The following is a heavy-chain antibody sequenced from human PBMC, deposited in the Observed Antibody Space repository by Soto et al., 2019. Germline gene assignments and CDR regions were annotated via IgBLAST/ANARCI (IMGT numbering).Heavy chain of an antibody. V-gene: IGHV3-53*01. CDR1: GFTVSSNY. CDR2: IYSGGST. Sequence: EVQLVESGGGLIQPGGSLRLSCAASGFTVSSNYMSWVRQAPGKGLEWVSVIYSGGSTYYADSVKGRVTISRDDSKNTLYLQVNSLRVEDTAVYYCAREDYGMDVWGQGPTVTISS. J-gene: IGHJ6*02. CDR3: AREDYGMDV.